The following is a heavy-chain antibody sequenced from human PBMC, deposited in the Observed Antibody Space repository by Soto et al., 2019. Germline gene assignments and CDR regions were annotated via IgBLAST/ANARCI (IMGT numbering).Heavy chain of an antibody. D-gene: IGHD3-22*01. J-gene: IGHJ6*02. Sequence: PGESLKISCAASGFTFSSYEMNWVRQAPGKGLEWVSYISSSGSTIYYADSVKGRFTISRDNAKNSLYLQMNSLRAEDTAVYYCARDGGYTMIVVGRTRYGMDVWGQGTTVTVSS. CDR1: GFTFSSYE. CDR2: ISSSGSTI. CDR3: ARDGGYTMIVVGRTRYGMDV. V-gene: IGHV3-48*03.